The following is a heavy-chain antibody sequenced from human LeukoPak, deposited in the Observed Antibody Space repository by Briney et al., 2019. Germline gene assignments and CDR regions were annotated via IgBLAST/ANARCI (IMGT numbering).Heavy chain of an antibody. CDR2: VYYSGGT. J-gene: IGHJ4*02. V-gene: IGHV4-39*01. D-gene: IGHD6-19*01. CDR3: ARHKGGSSLYDY. CDR1: GGSISSTSHY. Sequence: SDTLSLTCIVSGGSISSTSHYWGWIRQPPGKGLEYIGSVYYSGGTYYNPSLKSRVTISVDTSKNQFSLKLTSVTAADTAVYFCARHKGGSSLYDYWGQGALVTVSS.